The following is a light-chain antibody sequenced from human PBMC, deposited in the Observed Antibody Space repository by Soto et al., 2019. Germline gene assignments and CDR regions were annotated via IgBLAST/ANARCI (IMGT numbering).Light chain of an antibody. CDR3: QRYYNAPFT. CDR1: QGIKNY. CDR2: AAS. Sequence: DIQVSQHPSSLSASVGDRFTITFLASQGIKNYLAWYQQKPGETPKLLIYAASTLESGIPPRFSGSGSGTDFTLTINNLQPEDVATYYCQRYYNAPFTFGGGDQGGYQ. V-gene: IGKV1-27*01. J-gene: IGKJ4*01.